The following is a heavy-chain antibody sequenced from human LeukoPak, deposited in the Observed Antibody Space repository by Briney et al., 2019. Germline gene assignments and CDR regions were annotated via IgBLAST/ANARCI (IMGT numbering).Heavy chain of an antibody. CDR2: IRSKTFGGTT. CDR1: GFTFGDYA. CDR3: TRLEEYFYDSSAYFSYFLH. J-gene: IGHJ1*01. Sequence: PGGSLRLSCTFSGFTFGDYAISWVRQAPGKGLEWVSFIRSKTFGGTTKYGASVKGRFTISRDDSKSIAYLQMNSLKTEDTAVYYCTRLEEYFYDSSAYFSYFLHWGQGALVTVSS. V-gene: IGHV3-49*04. D-gene: IGHD3-22*01.